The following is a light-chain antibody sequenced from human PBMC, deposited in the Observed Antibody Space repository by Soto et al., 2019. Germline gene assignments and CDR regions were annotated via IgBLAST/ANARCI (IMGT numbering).Light chain of an antibody. J-gene: IGKJ2*01. CDR2: AAS. V-gene: IGKV1-39*01. CDR1: QNIGKY. Sequence: DIQMTQSPSSLSASVGDRVTITCRASQNIGKYFTWYQQKPGKAPKLLMYAASTLQSGVPSRFGGIGSGTDFTLTISSLQPEDFATYYCQQSYGGPPYTFGQGTRLEIK. CDR3: QQSYGGPPYT.